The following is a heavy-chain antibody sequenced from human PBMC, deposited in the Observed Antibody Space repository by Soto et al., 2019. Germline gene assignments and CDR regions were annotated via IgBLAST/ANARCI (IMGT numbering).Heavy chain of an antibody. CDR2: INHSGST. V-gene: IGHV4-34*01. J-gene: IGHJ4*02. Sequence: PSETLSLTCAVYGGSFSGCYWSWIRQPPGKGLEWIGEINHSGSTNYNPSLKSRVTISVDTSKNQFSLKLSSVTAADTAVYYCARARYCSSTSCQLDYWGQGTLVTVSS. CDR3: ARARYCSSTSCQLDY. D-gene: IGHD2-2*01. CDR1: GGSFSGCY.